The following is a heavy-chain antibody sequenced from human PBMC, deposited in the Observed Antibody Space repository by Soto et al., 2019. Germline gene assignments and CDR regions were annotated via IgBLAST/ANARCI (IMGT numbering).Heavy chain of an antibody. CDR2: IIPIFGKV. V-gene: IGHV1-69*12. CDR3: AKGAVAGTPTSYYYYGMDV. Sequence: QVQLLQSGAEVKKPGSSVRVSCEASGGTFRTYAISWVRQAPGQGLEWMGEIIPIFGKVNYAQKFQARVTITADESTTTGYMDLRSLTSEDTAVYYCAKGAVAGTPTSYYYYGMDVWGQGTTVTVS. D-gene: IGHD6-19*01. CDR1: GGTFRTYA. J-gene: IGHJ6*02.